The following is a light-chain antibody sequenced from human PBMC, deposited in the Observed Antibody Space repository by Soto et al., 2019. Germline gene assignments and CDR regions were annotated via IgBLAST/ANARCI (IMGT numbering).Light chain of an antibody. CDR1: QSVSSY. V-gene: IGKV3-11*01. J-gene: IGKJ1*01. CDR2: DAS. CDR3: QQYNNWPWT. Sequence: EIVLTHSPATLSFSAWERSTLSFRASQSVSSYLAWYQQKPGQAPRLLIYDASNRATGIPARFSGSGSGTEFTLTISSLQSEDFAVYYCQQYNNWPWTFGQGTKVDIK.